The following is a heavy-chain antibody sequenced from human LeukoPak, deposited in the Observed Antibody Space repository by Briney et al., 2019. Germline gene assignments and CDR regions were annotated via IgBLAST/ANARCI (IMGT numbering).Heavy chain of an antibody. CDR3: ARVGYSYVINDWSRTGLGAYPTKYYYHMDV. CDR1: RGSFSDYY. V-gene: IGHV4-34*01. D-gene: IGHD5-18*01. CDR2: IHPSGST. J-gene: IGHJ6*03. Sequence: SETLSLTCTVYRGSFSDYYWGWIRQPPGKGLEWIGEIHPSGSTNYSPSLKSRVTISLDASKNQFPLQLSSVAAADTAVYCCARVGYSYVINDWSRTGLGAYPTKYYYHMDVWDKGTTVTVSS.